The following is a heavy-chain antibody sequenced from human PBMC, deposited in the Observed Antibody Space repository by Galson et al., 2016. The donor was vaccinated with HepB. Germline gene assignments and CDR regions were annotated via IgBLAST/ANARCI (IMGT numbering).Heavy chain of an antibody. V-gene: IGHV4-61*02. CDR1: GASISSGGYY. CDR3: AKGNQRLTTVVGVQTTYYYGMDV. D-gene: IGHD3-16*01. CDR2: IDASESI. Sequence: TLSLTCTVSGASISSGGYYWHWIRQPAGRGLEWIGRIDASESINYSPSLKSRVSISIDTSKKQVSRKLSSATAADTAVYYCAKGNQRLTTVVGVQTTYYYGMDVWGKGTTVTVSS. J-gene: IGHJ6*04.